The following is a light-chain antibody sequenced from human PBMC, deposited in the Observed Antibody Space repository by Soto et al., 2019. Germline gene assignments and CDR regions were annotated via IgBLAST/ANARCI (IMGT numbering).Light chain of an antibody. CDR2: LEGSGSY. CDR1: SGHSSYI. V-gene: IGLV4-60*02. CDR3: ETWHSNTYV. Sequence: QPVLTQSSSASASLGSSVKLTCTLSSGHSSYIIAWHQQQPGKAPRYLMKLEGSGSYNKGSGVPDRFSGSSSGADRYLTISNLQFEDEADYYCETWHSNTYVFGTGTKLTVL. J-gene: IGLJ1*01.